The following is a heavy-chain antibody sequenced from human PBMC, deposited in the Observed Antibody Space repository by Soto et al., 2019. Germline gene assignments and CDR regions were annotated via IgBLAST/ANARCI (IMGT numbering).Heavy chain of an antibody. Sequence: GASVKVSCKASGYTFTSYAMHWVRQAPGQRLEWMGWINAGNGNTKYSQKFQGRVTITRDTSASTAYMELSSLRSEDTAVYYCASFQEGWWLPPYDAFDIWGQGTMVTVSS. D-gene: IGHD2-15*01. V-gene: IGHV1-3*01. CDR2: INAGNGNT. CDR1: GYTFTSYA. J-gene: IGHJ3*02. CDR3: ASFQEGWWLPPYDAFDI.